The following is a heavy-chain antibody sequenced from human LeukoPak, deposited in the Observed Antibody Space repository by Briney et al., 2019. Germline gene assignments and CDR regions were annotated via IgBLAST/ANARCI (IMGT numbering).Heavy chain of an antibody. J-gene: IGHJ4*02. CDR1: GFTFSSYS. Sequence: GGSLRLSCAASGFTFSSYSMNWVRQAPGKELEWVSSISSSSSYIYYADSVKGRFTISRDNAKNSLYLQMNSLRAEDTAVYYCARELRGIAARPFDYWGQGTLVTVSS. CDR3: ARELRGIAARPFDY. D-gene: IGHD6-6*01. V-gene: IGHV3-21*01. CDR2: ISSSSSYI.